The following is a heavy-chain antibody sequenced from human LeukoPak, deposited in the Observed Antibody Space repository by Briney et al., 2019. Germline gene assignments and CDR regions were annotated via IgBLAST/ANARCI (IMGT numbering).Heavy chain of an antibody. Sequence: SETLSLTSTVSGYSISSGYYWGWTRRPPGKGLEWIGTINHNGSTYYNTSLKSRVTISVDTSKNQFSLKLSSVTAADTAVYYCARADVLRFLEWLPRRLYFDYWGQGTLVTVSS. D-gene: IGHD3-3*01. CDR2: INHNGST. CDR1: GYSISSGYY. CDR3: ARADVLRFLEWLPRRLYFDY. V-gene: IGHV4-38-2*02. J-gene: IGHJ4*02.